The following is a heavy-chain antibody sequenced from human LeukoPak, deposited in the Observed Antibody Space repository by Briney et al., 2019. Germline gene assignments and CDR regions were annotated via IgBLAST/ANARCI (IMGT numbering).Heavy chain of an antibody. Sequence: PSETLSLTCAVYGGSFSGYYWSWIRQPPGKGLEWIGEINHSGSTNYNPSLKSRVTISVDTSKNQFSLKLSSVTAADTAVYYCARLVMVRGVIISTTHYYYYGMDVWGQGTTVTVSS. CDR2: INHSGST. D-gene: IGHD3-10*01. J-gene: IGHJ6*02. CDR3: ARLVMVRGVIISTTHYYYYGMDV. CDR1: GGSFSGYY. V-gene: IGHV4-34*01.